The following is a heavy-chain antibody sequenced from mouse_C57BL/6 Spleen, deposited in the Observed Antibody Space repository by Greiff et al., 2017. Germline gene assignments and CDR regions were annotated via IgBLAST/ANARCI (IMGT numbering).Heavy chain of an antibody. CDR3: ARYDGYWAWVAY. V-gene: IGHV1-53*01. CDR2: INPSNGGT. J-gene: IGHJ3*01. D-gene: IGHD2-3*01. Sequence: VQLQQPGTELVKPGASVKLSCKASGYTFTSYWMHWVKQRPGQGLEWIGNINPSNGGTNYNEKFKSKATLTVDKSSSTAYMQLSRMTSEVSAVYYGARYDGYWAWVAYWGQGTLVTVSA. CDR1: GYTFTSYW.